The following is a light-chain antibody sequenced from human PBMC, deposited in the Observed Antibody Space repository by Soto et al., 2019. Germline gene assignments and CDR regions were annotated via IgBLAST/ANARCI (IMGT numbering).Light chain of an antibody. J-gene: IGLJ2*01. V-gene: IGLV2-23*02. CDR2: EVN. CDR3: QSYGSGLSGVV. Sequence: QSALTQPASVSGSPGQSITISCTGISSDVGSYNHVSWYQQHPGKAPKLMIYEVNERPSGVSNRFSGSKSGNTASLTISGLQAEDEADYYCQSYGSGLSGVVFGGGTKLTVL. CDR1: SSDVGSYNH.